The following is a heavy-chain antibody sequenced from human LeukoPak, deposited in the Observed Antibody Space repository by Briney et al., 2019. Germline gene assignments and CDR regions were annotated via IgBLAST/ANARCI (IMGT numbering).Heavy chain of an antibody. D-gene: IGHD1-1*01. V-gene: IGHV3-48*04. CDR1: GFTFSNYG. CDR3: ARKLTGTTYFDY. Sequence: GRSLRLSCAASGFTFSNYGMHWVRLAPGKGLEWVSYIHSGGNTIYYADSVKGRFTISRDFAKNSLYLQMNSLRAEDTAVYYCARKLTGTTYFDYWGQGTLVTVSS. CDR2: IHSGGNTI. J-gene: IGHJ4*02.